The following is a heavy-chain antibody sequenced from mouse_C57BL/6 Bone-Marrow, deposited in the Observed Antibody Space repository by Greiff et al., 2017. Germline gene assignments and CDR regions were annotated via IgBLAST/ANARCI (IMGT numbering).Heavy chain of an antibody. J-gene: IGHJ4*01. Sequence: QVQLQQPGAELVKPGASVKLCCKASGYTFTSYWMHWVKQRPGQGLEWIGMIHPNSGSTNYNEKFKSKATLTVDKSSSTAYMQLSSLTSEDSAVYYCAREWGRHANGVVYYAMAYWGQGNSVTVSS. CDR1: GYTFTSYW. D-gene: IGHD1-1*01. CDR3: AREWGRHANGVVYYAMAY. CDR2: IHPNSGST. V-gene: IGHV1-64*01.